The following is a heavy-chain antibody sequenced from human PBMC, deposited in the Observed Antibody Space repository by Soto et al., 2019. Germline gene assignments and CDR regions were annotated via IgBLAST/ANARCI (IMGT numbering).Heavy chain of an antibody. CDR1: GGTFSSYA. J-gene: IGHJ5*02. CDR2: IIPIFGTA. V-gene: IGHV1-69*13. CDR3: ARERITMIVVVISSAWFDP. Sequence: SVKVSCKASGGTFSSYAISWVRQAPGQGLEWMGGIIPIFGTANYAQKFQGRVTITADESTSTAYMGLSSLRSEDTAVYYCARERITMIVVVISSAWFDPWGQGTLVTVSS. D-gene: IGHD3-22*01.